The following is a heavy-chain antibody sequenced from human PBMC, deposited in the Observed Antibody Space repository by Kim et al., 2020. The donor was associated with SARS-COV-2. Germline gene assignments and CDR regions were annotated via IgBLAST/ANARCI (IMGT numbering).Heavy chain of an antibody. Sequence: SETLSLTCTVSGASINNGSYYWTWIRRPAGKGLEWIGRIYTRRTVNYNPSLKSRVTISLDTSKNQFSLQLTSVTAADTAMYYCAREVVVGATGWFAPWGQGTLVTVSS. J-gene: IGHJ5*02. CDR1: GASINNGSYY. D-gene: IGHD2-15*01. V-gene: IGHV4-61*02. CDR2: IYTRRTV. CDR3: AREVVVGATGWFAP.